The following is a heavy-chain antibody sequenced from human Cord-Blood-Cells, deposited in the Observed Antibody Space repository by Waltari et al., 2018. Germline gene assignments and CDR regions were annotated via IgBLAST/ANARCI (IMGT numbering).Heavy chain of an antibody. CDR2: INHSGST. CDR3: ARGGCSSTSCYYFDY. D-gene: IGHD2-2*01. J-gene: IGHJ4*02. V-gene: IGHV4-34*01. CDR1: GGSFSGYY. Sequence: QVQLQQWGAGLLKPSETLSPTCAVYGGSFSGYYWSWIRQPPGKGLEWIGEINHSGSTNYNPSLKSRVTISVDTSKNQFSLKLSSVTAADTAVYYCARGGCSSTSCYYFDYWGQGTLVTVSS.